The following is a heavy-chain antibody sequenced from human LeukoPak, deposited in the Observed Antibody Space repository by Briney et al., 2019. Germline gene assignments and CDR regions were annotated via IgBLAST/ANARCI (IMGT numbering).Heavy chain of an antibody. Sequence: SETLSLTCTASGYSISSADYWGCIRHPPRKGQEGFGSSDHSGSTYYDPSLKSLVTISVDTSKNEFSLKLSSLTAADTAEYFCARDPFIVVPAALRYIDVGGKGTTVTVS. V-gene: IGHV4-38-2*02. J-gene: IGHJ6*03. CDR1: GYSISSADY. D-gene: IGHD2-2*01. CDR2: SDHSGST. CDR3: ARDPFIVVPAALRYIDV.